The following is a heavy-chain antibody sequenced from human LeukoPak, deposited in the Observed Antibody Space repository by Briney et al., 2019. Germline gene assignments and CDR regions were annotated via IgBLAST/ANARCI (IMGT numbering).Heavy chain of an antibody. CDR1: GFTFSSYA. CDR2: ISSNGGST. J-gene: IGHJ4*02. D-gene: IGHD6-6*01. V-gene: IGHV3-64*01. CDR3: ARSSIAAADY. Sequence: GGSLRLSCAASGFTFSSYAMHWVRQAPGKGLEYVSAISSNGGSTYYANSVKGRFTISRDNSKNTLYLQMGSLRAEDMAVYYCARSSIAAADYWGQGTLVTVSS.